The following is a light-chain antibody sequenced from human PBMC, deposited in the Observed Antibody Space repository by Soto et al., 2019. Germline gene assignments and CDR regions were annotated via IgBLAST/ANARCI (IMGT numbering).Light chain of an antibody. Sequence: EIVMTQSPATPAVSPGERATLSCMASQSVSSNLAWYQQKPGQAPRLLIYGASTRATGIPARFSGSGSGTEFTLTISSLQSEDFAVYYCQQYNNWPLTFGQGTKVDIK. J-gene: IGKJ1*01. CDR2: GAS. V-gene: IGKV3-15*01. CDR3: QQYNNWPLT. CDR1: QSVSSN.